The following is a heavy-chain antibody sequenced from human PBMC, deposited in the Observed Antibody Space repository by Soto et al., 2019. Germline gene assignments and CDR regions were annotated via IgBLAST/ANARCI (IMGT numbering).Heavy chain of an antibody. CDR2: ISYDGSNK. CDR3: AREWWEVVGATSYYYGMDV. Sequence: GGSLRLSRAASGFTFSSYAMHWVRQAPGKGLEWVAVISYDGSNKYYADSVKGRFTISRDNSKNTLYLQMNSLRAEDTAVYYCAREWWEVVGATSYYYGMDVWGQGTTVTVSS. D-gene: IGHD1-26*01. J-gene: IGHJ6*02. V-gene: IGHV3-30-3*01. CDR1: GFTFSSYA.